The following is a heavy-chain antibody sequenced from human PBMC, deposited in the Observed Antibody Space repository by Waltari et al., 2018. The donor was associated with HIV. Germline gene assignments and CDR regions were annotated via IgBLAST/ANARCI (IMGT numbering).Heavy chain of an antibody. V-gene: IGHV3-74*01. CDR3: ARNLEVAAAGGGVDY. Sequence: EVQLVESGGGLVQPGGSLRLSCAAYALTFGSYWMHSVRQAPGKGLVWVSRINSDGSSTSYADSVKGRFTISRDNAKNTLYLQMNSLRAEDTAVYYCARNLEVAAAGGGVDYWGQGTLVTVSS. CDR2: INSDGSST. CDR1: ALTFGSYW. J-gene: IGHJ4*02. D-gene: IGHD6-13*01.